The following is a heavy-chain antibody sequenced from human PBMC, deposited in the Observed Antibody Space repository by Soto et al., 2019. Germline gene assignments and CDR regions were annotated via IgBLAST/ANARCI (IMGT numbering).Heavy chain of an antibody. CDR1: GFTFRNYD. Sequence: EVQLVESGGGLVQPGGSLRLSCAASGFTFRNYDMHWVHQGTGKGLEWVSGISAAGDPAYADSVEGRFTISRENAQNSVFLQMNSLRVGDTAVYYCARTDRDFYGLDVWGQGTSDIVYS. J-gene: IGHJ6*02. V-gene: IGHV3-13*05. CDR2: ISAAGDP. CDR3: ARTDRDFYGLDV. D-gene: IGHD1-1*01.